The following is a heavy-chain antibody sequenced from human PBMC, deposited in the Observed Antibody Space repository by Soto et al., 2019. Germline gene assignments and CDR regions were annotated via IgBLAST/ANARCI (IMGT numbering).Heavy chain of an antibody. CDR1: GFTFSNYA. CDR3: SVGVAVAVSITSHYCCYYEDV. Sequence: PGGSLILSCAASGFTFSNYAMSWVRQAPGKGLEWVSAIGTGGDITYYADSVEGRFTISRDNSQDTLYLQMNSLRAEDTAVYYCSVGVAVAVSITSHYCCYYEDVWGKGTTVTVSS. D-gene: IGHD3-22*01. J-gene: IGHJ6*04. CDR2: IGTGGDIT. V-gene: IGHV3-23*01.